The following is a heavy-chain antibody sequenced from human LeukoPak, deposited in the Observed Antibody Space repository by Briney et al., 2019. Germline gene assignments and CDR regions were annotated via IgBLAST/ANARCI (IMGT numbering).Heavy chain of an antibody. CDR1: GGSISSYY. CDR2: IYYSGST. Sequence: SETLPLTCTVSGGSISSYYWSWIRQPPGKGLEWIGYIYYSGSTNYNPSLKSRVTISVDTSKNQFSLKLSSVTAADTAVYYCARDRAGDSSGCPYYFDYWGQGTLVTVSS. J-gene: IGHJ4*02. D-gene: IGHD3-22*01. V-gene: IGHV4-59*08. CDR3: ARDRAGDSSGCPYYFDY.